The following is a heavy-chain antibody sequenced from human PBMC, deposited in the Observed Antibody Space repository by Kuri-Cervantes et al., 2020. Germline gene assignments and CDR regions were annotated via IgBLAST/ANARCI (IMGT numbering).Heavy chain of an antibody. V-gene: IGHV3-30*07. D-gene: IGHD4-17*01. Sequence: GGSLRLSCAASGFTFSSYAMHWVRQAPGKGLEWVAIIPCDGRKKYYADSVKGRFTISRDNSKNTLYLQMNSLRAEGTAVYYCAKEGGNYGDYGLSDYYGMDVWGQGTTVTVSS. J-gene: IGHJ6*02. CDR3: AKEGGNYGDYGLSDYYGMDV. CDR2: IPCDGRKK. CDR1: GFTFSSYA.